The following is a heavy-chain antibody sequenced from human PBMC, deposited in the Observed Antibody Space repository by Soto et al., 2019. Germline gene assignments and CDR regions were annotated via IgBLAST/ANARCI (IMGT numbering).Heavy chain of an antibody. D-gene: IGHD4-4*01. CDR1: GYTFTGYY. CDR2: INPNSGGT. V-gene: IGHV1-2*02. Sequence: QVQLVQSGAEVKKPGASVKVSCKASGYTFTGYYMHWVRQAPGQGLEWMGWINPNSGGTNYAQKFQGRVARTRESSISTAYMELSRLRSDDTAVYYCARETRSLDSNYVLYWGQGTLVTVSS. CDR3: ARETRSLDSNYVLY. J-gene: IGHJ4*02.